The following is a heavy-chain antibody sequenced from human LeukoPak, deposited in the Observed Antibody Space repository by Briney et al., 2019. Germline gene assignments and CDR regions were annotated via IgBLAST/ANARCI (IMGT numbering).Heavy chain of an antibody. J-gene: IGHJ3*02. CDR2: IRYDGSNK. CDR3: ARATTTASTPTHAFDI. V-gene: IGHV3-30*02. CDR1: GFTFSSYG. Sequence: GGSLRLSCAASGFTFSSYGMHWVRQAPGKGLEWVAFIRYDGSNKYYADSVKGRFTISRDNSKNTLYLQMNSLRAEDTAVYYCARATTTASTPTHAFDIWGQGTMVTVSS. D-gene: IGHD1-1*01.